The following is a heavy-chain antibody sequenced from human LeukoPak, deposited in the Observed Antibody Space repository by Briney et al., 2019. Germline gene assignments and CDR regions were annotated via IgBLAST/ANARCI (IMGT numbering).Heavy chain of an antibody. D-gene: IGHD2-21*01. CDR2: IKPKTDGETT. J-gene: IGHJ4*02. Sequence: GGSLRLSCAASGFTFSSYGMHWVRQAPGKGLEWVGRIKPKTDGETTEYAAPVKGRFSISRDDSKNMLYLQMNSLKTEDTAVYYCITPLPYSAQGGQGTLVTVSS. CDR3: ITPLPYSAQ. V-gene: IGHV3-15*07. CDR1: GFTFSSYG.